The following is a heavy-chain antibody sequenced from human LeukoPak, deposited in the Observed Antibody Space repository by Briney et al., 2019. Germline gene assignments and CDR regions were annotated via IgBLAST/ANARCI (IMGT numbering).Heavy chain of an antibody. J-gene: IGHJ4*02. CDR1: GDIFSNNNAA. CDR2: TFYRSNLYY. V-gene: IGHV6-1*01. Sequence: SQTLSLTCAISGDIFSNNNAAWNWIRQSPSRGLEWLVRTFYRSNLYYDYAVSVKIRITINSDTSKNQFSLQLTYVNPEDTAVYYCAREGRRISGGTLSLDYWGQGTLVTVSS. CDR3: AREGRRISGGTLSLDY. D-gene: IGHD2-15*01.